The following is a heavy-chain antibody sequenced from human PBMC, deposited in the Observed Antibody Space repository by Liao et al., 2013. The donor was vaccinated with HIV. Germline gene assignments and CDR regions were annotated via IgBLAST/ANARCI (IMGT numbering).Heavy chain of an antibody. D-gene: IGHD2-2*01. CDR2: IYTTGSI. Sequence: QVQLQESGPGLVKPSQTLSLTCDVSGASISRYYWSWLRQPAGKGLEWIGRIYTTGSINYNPSLKSRLTMSRDMSKNQFSMRLTSVTAADTAVYYCARMPFGYQLPQDYYMDVWGNGTTVVVSS. V-gene: IGHV4-4*07. CDR1: GASISRYY. J-gene: IGHJ6*03. CDR3: ARMPFGYQLPQDYYMDV.